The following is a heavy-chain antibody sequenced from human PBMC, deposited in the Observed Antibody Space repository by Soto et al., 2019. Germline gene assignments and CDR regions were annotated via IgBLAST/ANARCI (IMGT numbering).Heavy chain of an antibody. CDR2: ISYDGSNK. CDR1: GFTFSSYG. CDR3: AKTTFYCISTSCYHSYGMDV. V-gene: IGHV3-30*18. Sequence: QVQLVESGGGVVQPGRSLRLSCAASGFTFSSYGMHWVRQAPGKGLEWVAVISYDGSNKYYADSVKGRFTISRDNSKNTLYLQMNSLRAEDTDVYYCAKTTFYCISTSCYHSYGMDVWGQGTTVTVSS. J-gene: IGHJ6*02. D-gene: IGHD2-2*01.